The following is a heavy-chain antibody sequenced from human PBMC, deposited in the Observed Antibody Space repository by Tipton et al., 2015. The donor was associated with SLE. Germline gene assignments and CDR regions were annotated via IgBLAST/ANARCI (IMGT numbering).Heavy chain of an antibody. CDR1: GLIVSSNY. Sequence: GSLRLSCAASGLIVSSNYMSWVRQAPGRGLEWVSAITASGYSPYYADSVKGRFTISRDNLKNTLYLQMNSLRAEDTAIYYCARDADANGLDVWGQGTTVTVSS. J-gene: IGHJ6*02. CDR3: ARDADANGLDV. CDR2: ITASGYSP. V-gene: IGHV3-23*01.